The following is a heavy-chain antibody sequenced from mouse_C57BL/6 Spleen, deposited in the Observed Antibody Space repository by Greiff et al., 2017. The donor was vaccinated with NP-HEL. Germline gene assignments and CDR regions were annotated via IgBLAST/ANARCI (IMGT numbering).Heavy chain of an antibody. CDR3: ARDLYGSSPWFAY. Sequence: EVQGVESGGGLVQSGRSLRLSCATSGFTFSDFYMEWVRQAPGKGLEWIAASRNKANDYTTEYSASVKGRFIVSRDTSQSILYLQMNALRAEDTAIYYCARDLYGSSPWFAYWGQGTLVTVSA. V-gene: IGHV7-1*01. CDR2: SRNKANDYTT. CDR1: GFTFSDFY. D-gene: IGHD1-1*01. J-gene: IGHJ3*01.